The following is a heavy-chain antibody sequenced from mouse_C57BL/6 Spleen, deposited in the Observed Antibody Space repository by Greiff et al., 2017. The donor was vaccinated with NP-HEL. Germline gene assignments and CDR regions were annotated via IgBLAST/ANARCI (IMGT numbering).Heavy chain of an antibody. V-gene: IGHV5-6*02. CDR3: ARDYGSSKYFDV. Sequence: EVMLVESGGDLVKPGGSLKLSCAASGFTFSSYGMSWVRQTPDKRLEWVTTISSGGSYTYYPDSVKGRFTISRDNAKNTLYLQRSSLKSEDTAMYYCARDYGSSKYFDVWGTGTTVTVSS. D-gene: IGHD1-1*01. J-gene: IGHJ1*03. CDR1: GFTFSSYG. CDR2: ISSGGSYT.